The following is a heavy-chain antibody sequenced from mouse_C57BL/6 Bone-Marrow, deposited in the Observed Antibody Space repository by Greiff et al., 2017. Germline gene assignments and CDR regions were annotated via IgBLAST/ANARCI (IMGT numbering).Heavy chain of an antibody. CDR2: IDPSDSYT. CDR1: GYTFTSYW. CDR3: ARGTGTGDYAMDY. D-gene: IGHD4-1*01. Sequence: QVQLKQPGAELVKPGASVKLSCKASGYTFTSYWMQWVKQRPGQGLEWIGEIDPSDSYTNYNQKFKGKATLTVDTSSSTAYMQLSSLTSEDSAVYYCARGTGTGDYAMDYWGQGTSVTVSS. J-gene: IGHJ4*01. V-gene: IGHV1-50*01.